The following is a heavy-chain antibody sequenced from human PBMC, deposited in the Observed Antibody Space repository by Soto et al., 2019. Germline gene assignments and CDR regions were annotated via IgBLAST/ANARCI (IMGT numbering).Heavy chain of an antibody. CDR2: IRGYNGKT. J-gene: IGHJ6*02. CDR3: VGGCWQGLVQYYYGMAV. D-gene: IGHD6-19*01. CDR1: GYPFSSYG. Sequence: ASVKVSCKTSGYPFSSYGISWVRQAPGQGLEWLGWIRGYNGKTEYGQKVQDRLILTTDTSTNTFYMEMRNLRSDDTAVYYCVGGCWQGLVQYYYGMAVWGQGTTVTVSS. V-gene: IGHV1-18*04.